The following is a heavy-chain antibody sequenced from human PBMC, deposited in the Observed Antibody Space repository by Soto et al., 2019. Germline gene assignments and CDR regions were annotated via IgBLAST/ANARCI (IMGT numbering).Heavy chain of an antibody. CDR2: IYYSGST. D-gene: IGHD3-10*01. CDR3: AREFGELSKGNNWFDP. CDR1: GGSISSYY. V-gene: IGHV4-59*12. J-gene: IGHJ5*02. Sequence: SETLSLTCTVSGGSISSYYWSWIRQPPGKGLEWIGYIYYSGSTNYNPSLKSRVTISVDGSKNHFSLELSSVTAADTAVYYCAREFGELSKGNNWFDPWGQGTLVTVSS.